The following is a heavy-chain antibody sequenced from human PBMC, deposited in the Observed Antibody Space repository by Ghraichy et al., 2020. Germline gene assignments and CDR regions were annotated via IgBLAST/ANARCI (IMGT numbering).Heavy chain of an antibody. CDR2: INPNSGGT. D-gene: IGHD6-19*01. CDR1: GYTFTGYY. CDR3: ARDLRYSSGWYAFDFFDY. V-gene: IGHV1-2*06. Sequence: ASVKVSCKASGYTFTGYYMHWVRQAPGQGLEWMGRINPNSGGTKYAQKFQGRVTMTRDTSISTAYMELSRLRSDDTAVYYCARDLRYSSGWYAFDFFDYWGQGTLVTVSS. J-gene: IGHJ4*02.